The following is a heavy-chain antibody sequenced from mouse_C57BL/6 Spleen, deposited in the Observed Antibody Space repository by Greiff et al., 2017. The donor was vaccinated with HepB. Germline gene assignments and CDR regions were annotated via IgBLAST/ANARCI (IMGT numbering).Heavy chain of an antibody. Sequence: EVKLQESGGDLVKPGGSLKLSCAASGFTFSSYGMSWVRQTPDKRLEWVATISSGGSYTYYPDSVKGRFTISRDNAKNTLYLQMSSLKSEDTAMYYCARQGEIYYDYDWFAYWGQGTLVTVSA. D-gene: IGHD2-4*01. CDR1: GFTFSSYG. V-gene: IGHV5-6*01. J-gene: IGHJ3*01. CDR3: ARQGEIYYDYDWFAY. CDR2: ISSGGSYT.